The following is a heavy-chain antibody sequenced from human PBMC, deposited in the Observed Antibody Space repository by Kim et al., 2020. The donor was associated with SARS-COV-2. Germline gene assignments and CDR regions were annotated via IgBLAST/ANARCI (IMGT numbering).Heavy chain of an antibody. V-gene: IGHV1-2*06. CDR3: ARVWLGSGSYGGLIDY. Sequence: ASVKVSCKASGYTFTGYYMHWVRQAPGQGLEWMGRINPNSGGTNYAQKFQGRVTMTRDTSISTAYMELSRLRSDDTAVYYCARVWLGSGSYGGLIDYWGQGTLVTVSS. D-gene: IGHD3-10*01. CDR2: INPNSGGT. CDR1: GYTFTGYY. J-gene: IGHJ4*02.